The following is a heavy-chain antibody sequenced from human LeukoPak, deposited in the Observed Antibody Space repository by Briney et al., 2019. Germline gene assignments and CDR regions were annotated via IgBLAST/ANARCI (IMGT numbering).Heavy chain of an antibody. CDR3: ARDHSRGYSSGRFDP. J-gene: IGHJ5*02. Sequence: GGSLRLSCAASGFTFSDYYMSWIRQAPGKGVEWVSYISSSGSTIYYADSVKGGFTISRDKAKNSLYLQMTSLRAEDTAVYYCARDHSRGYSSGRFDPWGQGTLVTVSS. CDR1: GFTFSDYY. CDR2: ISSSGSTI. D-gene: IGHD6-19*01. V-gene: IGHV3-11*04.